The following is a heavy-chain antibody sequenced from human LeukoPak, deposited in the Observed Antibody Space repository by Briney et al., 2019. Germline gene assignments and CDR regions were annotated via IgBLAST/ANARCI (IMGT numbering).Heavy chain of an antibody. J-gene: IGHJ3*02. Sequence: GASVKVSCKASGYTFTGYYMHWVRQAPGQGLEWMGWINPNSGGTNYAQKFQGRVTMTRDTSISTAYMELSRLRSDDTAVYYCARADPFFDSSGYHYAFDIWGQGTMVTVPS. CDR3: ARADPFFDSSGYHYAFDI. D-gene: IGHD3-22*01. CDR2: INPNSGGT. V-gene: IGHV1-2*02. CDR1: GYTFTGYY.